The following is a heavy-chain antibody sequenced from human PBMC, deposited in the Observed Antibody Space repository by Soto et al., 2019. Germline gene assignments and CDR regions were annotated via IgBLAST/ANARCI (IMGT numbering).Heavy chain of an antibody. CDR2: ISWDGGST. D-gene: IGHD5-12*01. Sequence: EVQLVESGGVVVQPGGSLRLSCAASGFTFDDYTMHWVRQAPGKGLEWVSLISWDGGSTYYADSVKGRFTIYRDNIKSSLYLQMNSLRTEDTAFYYCAKDGVRRDGYNCIFVLDYWGQGTLVTVSS. CDR1: GFTFDDYT. CDR3: AKDGVRRDGYNCIFVLDY. V-gene: IGHV3-43*01. J-gene: IGHJ4*02.